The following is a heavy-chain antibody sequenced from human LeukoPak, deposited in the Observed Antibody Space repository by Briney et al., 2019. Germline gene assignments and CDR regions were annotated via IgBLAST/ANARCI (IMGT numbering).Heavy chain of an antibody. CDR1: ELTFSNAW. CDR2: IKAKAHGGTI. Sequence: GGSLRLSCATSELTFSNAWMAWVRQAPGKGLEWVGRIKAKAHGGTIEYAAPVKGRFTISRDDSKNTLSLQMNSLKTEDTAVYYCTTDGVGVEGATYDNWGQGTLVSVSS. D-gene: IGHD1-26*01. V-gene: IGHV3-15*01. CDR3: TTDGVGVEGATYDN. J-gene: IGHJ4*02.